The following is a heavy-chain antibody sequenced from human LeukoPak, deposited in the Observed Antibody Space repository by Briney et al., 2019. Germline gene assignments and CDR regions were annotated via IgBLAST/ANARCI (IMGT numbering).Heavy chain of an antibody. Sequence: SETLSLTCTVSGDSISSYYWSWIRQPPGKGLEWIGYIYDGGTTNYNPSLKSRVTMSVDTSSNQFSLKLSSVTAADTAVYYCARHGDTVVRGVIYYFDHWGQGAVVTVSS. CDR3: ARHGDTVVRGVIYYFDH. J-gene: IGHJ4*02. V-gene: IGHV4-59*08. CDR1: GDSISSYY. D-gene: IGHD3-10*01. CDR2: IYDGGTT.